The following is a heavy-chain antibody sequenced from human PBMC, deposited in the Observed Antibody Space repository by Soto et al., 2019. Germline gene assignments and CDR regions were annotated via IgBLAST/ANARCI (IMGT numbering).Heavy chain of an antibody. CDR2: ISYDGSNK. Sequence: QVPLVESGGGVVQPGRSLRLSCAASGFTFSSYAMHWVRQAPGKGLEWVAVISYDGSNKYYADSVKGRFTISRDNSKNTLYLQMNSLRAEDTAVYYCARDPPSYYGSGSYLFDYWGQGTLVTVSS. CDR1: GFTFSSYA. V-gene: IGHV3-30-3*01. J-gene: IGHJ4*02. D-gene: IGHD3-10*01. CDR3: ARDPPSYYGSGSYLFDY.